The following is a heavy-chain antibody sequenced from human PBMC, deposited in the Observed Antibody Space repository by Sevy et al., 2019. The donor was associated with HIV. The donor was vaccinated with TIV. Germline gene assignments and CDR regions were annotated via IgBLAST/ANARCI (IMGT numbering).Heavy chain of an antibody. CDR1: GGSIGSNSFY. CDR2: VSYGGST. D-gene: IGHD3-22*01. Sequence: SETLSLTCTVSGGSIGSNSFYWGWIRQPPGKELEWIGTVSYGGSTYYNPSLRSRVTISVDASKKRFSLRLSSVTAAETAVYYWARQKVRSAYYYDTSGRQGKADFDSWGQGTLVTVSS. J-gene: IGHJ4*02. V-gene: IGHV4-39*01. CDR3: ARQKVRSAYYYDTSGRQGKADFDS.